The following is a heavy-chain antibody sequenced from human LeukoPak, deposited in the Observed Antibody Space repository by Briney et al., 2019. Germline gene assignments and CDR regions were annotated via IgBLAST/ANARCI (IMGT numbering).Heavy chain of an antibody. D-gene: IGHD2-21*01. V-gene: IGHV1-46*01. CDR3: ARPSYCVFDNCGYWLDP. J-gene: IGHJ5*02. CDR1: GYTFTKYL. Sequence: ASVKVSCKTSGYTFTKYLIHWVRQAPGQGLEWMGTINPSGDSTNYAQWFQGRVTLTEDTSTSTVYMELSSLTSEDTAVYYCARPSYCVFDNCGYWLDPWGPGTLITVSS. CDR2: INPSGDST.